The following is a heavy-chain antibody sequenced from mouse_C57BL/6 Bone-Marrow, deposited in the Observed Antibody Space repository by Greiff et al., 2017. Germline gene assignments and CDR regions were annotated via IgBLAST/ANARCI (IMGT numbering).Heavy chain of an antibody. CDR3: ARGAYYSNYGGFAY. D-gene: IGHD2-5*01. J-gene: IGHJ3*01. CDR1: GYSFTSSW. CDR2: IDPNCGGP. V-gene: IGHV1-72*01. Sequence: VQLQQPGAELVKPGASVTLSCKASGYSFTSSWMHWVKLRPGRGLEWIGRIDPNCGGPKYNEKFKSKATLTVDKPSSTAYMQLSSLTSEDSAVYYCARGAYYSNYGGFAYWGQGTLVTVSA.